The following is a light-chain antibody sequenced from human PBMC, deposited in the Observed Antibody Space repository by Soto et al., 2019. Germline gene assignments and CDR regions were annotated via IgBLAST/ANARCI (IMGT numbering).Light chain of an antibody. CDR3: QQYNNWPPWT. CDR1: QSVSSN. V-gene: IGKV3-15*01. Sequence: EIVMTQSPATLSVSPGERATLSCRASQSVSSNLAWYHQKPGQAPRLLIYGSYNRATGIPAMFSGSGSGTEFTLTISSLQSEDFAVYYCQQYNNWPPWTFGQGTKVEIK. CDR2: GSY. J-gene: IGKJ1*01.